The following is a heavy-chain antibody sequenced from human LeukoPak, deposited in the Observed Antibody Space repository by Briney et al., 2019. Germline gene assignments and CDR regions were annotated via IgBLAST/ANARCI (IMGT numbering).Heavy chain of an antibody. J-gene: IGHJ6*02. V-gene: IGHV3-23*01. Sequence: GGSLRLSCAASGFTFNSYAMSWVRQAPGKGLEWVSAISGSGGSTYYADSVKGRFTISRDNSKNTLYLQMNSLRAEDTVVYYCAKDSYSSSWYRWDYYYYGMDVWGQGTTVTVSS. CDR2: ISGSGGST. D-gene: IGHD6-13*01. CDR3: AKDSYSSSWYRWDYYYYGMDV. CDR1: GFTFNSYA.